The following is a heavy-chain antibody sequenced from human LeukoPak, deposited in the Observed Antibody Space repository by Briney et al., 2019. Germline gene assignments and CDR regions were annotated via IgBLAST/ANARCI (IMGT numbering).Heavy chain of an antibody. J-gene: IGHJ4*02. V-gene: IGHV3-7*01. CDR3: VRPSTVTIY. D-gene: IGHD4-17*01. Sequence: GGSLRLSCEASGFTFSSYWMTWVRQAPGKGLECVANINEDESQKYYVDSVKGRFTISRDNAKNSLFLEMNSLTADDTAVYYCVRPSTVTIYWGQETPVTVSS. CDR1: GFTFSSYW. CDR2: INEDESQK.